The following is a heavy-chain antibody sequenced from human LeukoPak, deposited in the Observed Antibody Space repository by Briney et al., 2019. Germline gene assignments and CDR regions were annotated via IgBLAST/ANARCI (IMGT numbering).Heavy chain of an antibody. J-gene: IGHJ4*02. CDR2: IYSGGST. V-gene: IGHV3-53*01. CDR3: AKGTAEVY. CDR1: GFTVNNNY. Sequence: GGSLRLSCAVSGFTVNNNYMSWVRQAPGKGLEWVSVIYSGGSTYYADSVKGRFTISRDNSKNTLYLQMNSLRAEDTAVYYCAKGTAEVYWGQGTLVTVSS.